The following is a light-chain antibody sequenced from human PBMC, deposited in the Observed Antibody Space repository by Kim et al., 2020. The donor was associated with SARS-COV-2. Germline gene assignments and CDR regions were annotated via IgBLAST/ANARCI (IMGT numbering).Light chain of an antibody. CDR3: QSYDSSLSGVV. J-gene: IGLJ2*01. Sequence: TVAISCTGSSSSSGAGYDVHWYQQLPGTAPNLLIYGNSNRPSGVPDRFSGSKSGTSASLAITGLQAEDEADYYCQSYDSSLSGVVFGGGTQLTVL. CDR1: SSSSGAGYD. CDR2: GNS. V-gene: IGLV1-40*01.